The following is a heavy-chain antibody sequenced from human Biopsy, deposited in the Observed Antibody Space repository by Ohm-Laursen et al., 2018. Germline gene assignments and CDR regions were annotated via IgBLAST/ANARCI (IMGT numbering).Heavy chain of an antibody. D-gene: IGHD2-15*01. Sequence: SDTLSLTCAVFSKTFSDIQWSRIRQPPGQGLDSIGQINQAGTTNYNPTLKRRVSISANASKYEFSLRLTSVTAADTAVYLCGNEVHGRDYWGLGAQVTVSS. J-gene: IGHJ4*02. CDR1: SKTFSDIQ. CDR2: INQAGTT. CDR3: GNEVHGRDY. V-gene: IGHV4-34*08.